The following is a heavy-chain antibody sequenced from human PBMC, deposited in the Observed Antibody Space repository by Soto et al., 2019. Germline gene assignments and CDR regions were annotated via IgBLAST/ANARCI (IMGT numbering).Heavy chain of an antibody. CDR3: ARNPYYYDSSGYSYFDY. D-gene: IGHD3-22*01. J-gene: IGHJ4*02. CDR2: ISAYNGNT. V-gene: IGHV1-18*01. CDR1: GYTFTSYG. Sequence: QVQLVQSGAEVKKPGASVKVSCKASGYTFTSYGISWVRQAPGQGLEWMGWISAYNGNTNYAQKLQGRVTMTTDTSTSTAYMELRSLRSDDTAVYYCARNPYYYDSSGYSYFDYWGQGTLVTVSS.